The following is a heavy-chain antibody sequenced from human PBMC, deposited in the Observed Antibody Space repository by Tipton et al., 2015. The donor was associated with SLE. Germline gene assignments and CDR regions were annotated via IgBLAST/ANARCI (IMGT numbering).Heavy chain of an antibody. CDR3: ARGDLNYYDSSGYYYIDY. CDR2: INPNSGGT. V-gene: IGHV1-2*02. CDR1: GYTFTGYY. J-gene: IGHJ4*02. Sequence: QSGPEVKKPGASVKVSCKASGYTFTGYYMHWVRQAPGQGLEWMGWINPNSGGTNYAQKFQGRVTMTRDTSISTAYMELSRLRPDDTAVYYCARGDLNYYDSSGYYYIDYWGQGTLVTVSS. D-gene: IGHD3-22*01.